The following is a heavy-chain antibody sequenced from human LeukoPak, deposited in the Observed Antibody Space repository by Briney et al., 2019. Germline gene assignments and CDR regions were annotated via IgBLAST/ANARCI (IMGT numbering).Heavy chain of an antibody. CDR3: ARVEMATMKGFDY. CDR1: GYSFTSYW. CDR2: IYPGDSDT. Sequence: GESLKISCKGSGYSFTSYWIGWVRQMLGKGLEWMGIIYPGDSDTRYSPSFQGQVTISADKSISTAYLQWSSLKASDTAMYYCARVEMATMKGFDYWGQGTLVTVSS. J-gene: IGHJ4*02. D-gene: IGHD5-24*01. V-gene: IGHV5-51*01.